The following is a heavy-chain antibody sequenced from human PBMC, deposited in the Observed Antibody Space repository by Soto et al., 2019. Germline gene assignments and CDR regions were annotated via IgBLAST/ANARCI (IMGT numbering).Heavy chain of an antibody. CDR2: ISAYNGNT. J-gene: IGHJ3*02. V-gene: IGHV1-18*01. D-gene: IGHD5-12*01. CDR1: GYTFTSYG. CDR3: AREIVATIGTDAFDI. Sequence: ASVKVSCKASGYTFTSYGISWVRQAPGQGLEWMGWISAYNGNTNYAQKLQGRVTMTTDTSTSTAYMELRSLRSDDTGVYYCAREIVATIGTDAFDIWGQGTMVTVSS.